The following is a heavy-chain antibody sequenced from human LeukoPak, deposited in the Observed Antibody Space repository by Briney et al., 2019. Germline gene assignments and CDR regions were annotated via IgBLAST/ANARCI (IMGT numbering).Heavy chain of an antibody. Sequence: GGSLRLSCAASGFIFTDYYMTWIRQAPGKGLECLSYISSNGNTIKYADSVKGRFTISRDNTKNSVSLYMSSLRAEDTAVYYCARDSIHPFDFWGLGSLVTVFS. V-gene: IGHV3-11*04. CDR3: ARDSIHPFDF. CDR2: ISSNGNTI. J-gene: IGHJ4*02. CDR1: GFIFTDYY. D-gene: IGHD3-3*01.